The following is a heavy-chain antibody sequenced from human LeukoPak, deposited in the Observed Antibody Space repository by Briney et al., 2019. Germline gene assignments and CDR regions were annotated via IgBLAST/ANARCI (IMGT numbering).Heavy chain of an antibody. CDR2: MSYDGNNK. CDR1: GFTFSNYG. D-gene: IGHD3-16*01. J-gene: IGHJ4*02. CDR3: AKVREIMFRGPQDY. V-gene: IGHV3-30*18. Sequence: SGGSLRLSCAASGFTFSNYGMHWVRQAPGKGLEWVAVMSYDGNNKYHADSVKGRFTISRDNSQNTLYLQMDSLRPADTAVYYCAKVREIMFRGPQDYWGQGTLVTVSS.